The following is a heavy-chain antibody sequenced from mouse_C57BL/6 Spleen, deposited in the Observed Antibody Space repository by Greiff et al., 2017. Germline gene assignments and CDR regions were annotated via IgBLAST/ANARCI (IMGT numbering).Heavy chain of an antibody. J-gene: IGHJ2*01. V-gene: IGHV5-17*01. CDR3: ARKGLRRTGDYYDY. CDR2: FSSCNNTI. CDR1: GFTFSAYR. D-gene: IGHD2-4*01. Sequence: EVQLVESGGGLVKPGGSLKLSCAASGFTFSAYRMHWVRQAPEKRLEWVAYFSSCNNTIYYADTVKGRFTISRDNAKNTLLLKMTRVRSKETAVYYCARKGLRRTGDYYDYWGKGTTLTVSS.